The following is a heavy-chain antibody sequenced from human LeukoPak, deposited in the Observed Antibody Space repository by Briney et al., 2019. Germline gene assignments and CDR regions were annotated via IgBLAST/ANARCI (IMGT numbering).Heavy chain of an antibody. CDR3: ARGGTVTTSYDY. J-gene: IGHJ4*02. V-gene: IGHV3-21*01. D-gene: IGHD4-17*01. CDR2: ISSSSSYI. CDR1: GFIFSNYN. Sequence: GGSLRLSCAASGFIFSNYNMNWVRQAPGKGLEWVSFISSSSSYIYYADSVKGRFTISRDNAKNSLYLQMNSLRAEDTAVYYCARGGTVTTSYDYWGQGTLVTVSS.